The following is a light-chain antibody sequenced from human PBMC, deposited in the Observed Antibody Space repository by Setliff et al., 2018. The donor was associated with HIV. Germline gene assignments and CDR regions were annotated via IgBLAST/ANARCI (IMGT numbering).Light chain of an antibody. J-gene: IGLJ1*01. CDR2: DVT. Sequence: QSVLTQPASVSGSPGQSITLSCTGTSSDVGSYNFVSWYQQHPGRAPKLMIYDVTKRPSGVSDRFSGSKSGNTASLTISGLQTEDEADYYCCSYTSSRTYGFGTGTKVTVL. CDR3: CSYTSSRTYG. CDR1: SSDVGSYNF. V-gene: IGLV2-14*03.